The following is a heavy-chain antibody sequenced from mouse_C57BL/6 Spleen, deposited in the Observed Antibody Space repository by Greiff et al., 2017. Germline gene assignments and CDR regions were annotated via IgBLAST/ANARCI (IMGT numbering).Heavy chain of an antibody. CDR3: ARKDYYYYWYFDV. D-gene: IGHD2-1*01. J-gene: IGHJ1*03. Sequence: VQLQQSGAELVKPGASVKISCKASGYAFSSYWMNWVKQRPGKGLEWIGQIYPGDGDTNYNGKFKGKATLTADKSSSTAYMQLSSLTSEDSAVYFCARKDYYYYWYFDVWGTGTTVTVSS. CDR1: GYAFSSYW. CDR2: IYPGDGDT. V-gene: IGHV1-80*01.